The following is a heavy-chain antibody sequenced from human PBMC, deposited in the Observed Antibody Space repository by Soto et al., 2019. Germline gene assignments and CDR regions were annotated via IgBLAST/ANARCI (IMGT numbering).Heavy chain of an antibody. J-gene: IGHJ5*02. V-gene: IGHV3-23*01. Sequence: QLLQSGGGLVQPGGSLTLSCAASGFTFGTTDMSWVRQAPGEGLEWVSTIDGSGGITYYADSVKGRFTNSRDNSRNTVHLQMNSLRGDDTALYYCVKNSGWFNTWGQGALVTVSS. CDR1: GFTFGTTD. CDR2: IDGSGGIT. D-gene: IGHD3-10*01. CDR3: VKNSGWFNT.